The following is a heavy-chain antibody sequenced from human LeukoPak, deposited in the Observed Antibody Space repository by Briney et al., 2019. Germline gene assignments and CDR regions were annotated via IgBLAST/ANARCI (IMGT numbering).Heavy chain of an antibody. V-gene: IGHV3-21*01. CDR3: ARDATPVTYARTDYYYYMDV. CDR1: GFTFSSYG. CDR2: ISRYSKYI. D-gene: IGHD2-2*01. Sequence: GGSLRLSCAASGFTFSSYGMSWVRQAPGKGLEWVSTISRYSKYIYYADSVKGRFTISRDNAKNSLSLQMNSLRAEDTAVYYCARDATPVTYARTDYYYYMDVWGKGTTVTVSS. J-gene: IGHJ6*03.